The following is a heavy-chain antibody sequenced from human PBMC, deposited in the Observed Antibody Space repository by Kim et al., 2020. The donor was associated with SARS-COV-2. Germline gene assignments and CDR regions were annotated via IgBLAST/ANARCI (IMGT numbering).Heavy chain of an antibody. CDR2: ISAYNGNT. Sequence: ASVKVSCKASGYTFTSYGISWVRQAPGQGLEWMGWISAYNGNTNYAQKLQGRVTMTTDTSTSTAYMELRSLRSDDTAVYYCARLGDIVVVPAAIVYYYGMDVWGQGTTVTVSS. CDR3: ARLGDIVVVPAAIVYYYGMDV. J-gene: IGHJ6*02. CDR1: GYTFTSYG. D-gene: IGHD2-2*01. V-gene: IGHV1-18*04.